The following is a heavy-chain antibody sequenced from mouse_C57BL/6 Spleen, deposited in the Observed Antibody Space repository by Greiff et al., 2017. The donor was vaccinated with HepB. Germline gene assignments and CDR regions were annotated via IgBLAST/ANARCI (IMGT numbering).Heavy chain of an antibody. Sequence: VQLQESGPELVKPGASVKISCKASGYAFSSSWMNWVKQRPGKGLEWIGRIYPGDGDTNYNGKFKGKATLTADNSSSTAYMQLSSLTSEDSAVYFCARGDSNYVWAMDYWGQGTSVTVSS. V-gene: IGHV1-82*01. J-gene: IGHJ4*01. CDR1: GYAFSSSW. CDR2: IYPGDGDT. D-gene: IGHD2-5*01. CDR3: ARGDSNYVWAMDY.